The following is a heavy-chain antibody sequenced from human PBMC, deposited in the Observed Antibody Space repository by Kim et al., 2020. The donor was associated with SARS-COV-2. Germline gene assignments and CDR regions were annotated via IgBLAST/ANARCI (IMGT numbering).Heavy chain of an antibody. D-gene: IGHD4-17*01. CDR3: ARESHDYGDYFADY. CDR1: GGSVSSGSYY. Sequence: SETLSLTCTVSGGSVSSGSYYWSWIRQPPGKGLEWIGYIYYSGSTNYNPSLKSRVTISVDTSKNQFSLKLSSVTAADTAVYYCARESHDYGDYFADYWGQGTLVTVSS. CDR2: IYYSGST. V-gene: IGHV4-61*01. J-gene: IGHJ4*02.